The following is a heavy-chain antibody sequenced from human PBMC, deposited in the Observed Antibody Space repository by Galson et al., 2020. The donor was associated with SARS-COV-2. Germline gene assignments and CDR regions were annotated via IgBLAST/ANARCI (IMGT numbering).Heavy chain of an antibody. J-gene: IGHJ4*02. CDR3: ATWHTAMVAFDY. Sequence: ETSETLSLTCAVYGGSFSGYYWSWIRQPPGKGLEWIGEINHSGGTNYNPSLKSRVTMSVDTSKNQFSLKLSSVTAADTAVYYCATWHTAMVAFDYWGQGTLVTVSS. V-gene: IGHV4-34*01. CDR2: INHSGGT. D-gene: IGHD5-18*01. CDR1: GGSFSGYY.